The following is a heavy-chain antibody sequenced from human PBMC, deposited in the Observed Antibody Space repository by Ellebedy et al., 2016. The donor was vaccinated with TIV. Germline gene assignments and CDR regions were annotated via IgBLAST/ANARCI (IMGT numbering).Heavy chain of an antibody. CDR3: SRGRYYFDY. CDR2: ISSSGSTI. CDR1: GFIFSDYY. Sequence: GESLKISCAASGFIFSDYYMSWIRQAPGKGLEWVSYISSSGSTIYYADSVKGRFTISRDNAKNSLYLQMNSLRAEDTAVYYCSRGRYYFDYWGQGTLVTVSS. V-gene: IGHV3-11*01. J-gene: IGHJ4*02.